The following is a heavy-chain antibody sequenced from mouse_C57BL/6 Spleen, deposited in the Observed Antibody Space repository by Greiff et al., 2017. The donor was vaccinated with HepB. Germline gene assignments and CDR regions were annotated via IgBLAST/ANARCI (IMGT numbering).Heavy chain of an antibody. V-gene: IGHV3-6*01. CDR2: LSYDGSN. CDR3: AREGSYEERDY. CDR1: GYSITSGYY. D-gene: IGHD1-1*01. Sequence: EVQLQQSGPGLVKPSQSLSLTCSVTGYSITSGYYWNWIRQFPGNKLEWMGYLSYDGSNNYNPSLKNRISITRDTSKNQFFLKLNSVTTEDTATYYCAREGSYEERDYWGQGTTLTVSS. J-gene: IGHJ2*01.